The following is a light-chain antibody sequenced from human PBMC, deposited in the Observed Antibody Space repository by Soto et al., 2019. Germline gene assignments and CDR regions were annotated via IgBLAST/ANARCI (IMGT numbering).Light chain of an antibody. CDR3: QKDKNWPYT. CDR1: QSVTSN. Sequence: EIVMTQSPATPSMSRGESATLSCRASQSVTSNSAWYQQKPGQAPRLLIYVATTRATGIPARFSGSGYGTEFTLTSGSLESEEFEVYYCQKDKNWPYTFGQGTKLEIK. J-gene: IGKJ2*01. V-gene: IGKV3-15*01. CDR2: VAT.